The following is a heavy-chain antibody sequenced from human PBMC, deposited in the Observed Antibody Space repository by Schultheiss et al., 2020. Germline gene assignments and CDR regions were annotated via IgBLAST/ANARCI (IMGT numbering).Heavy chain of an antibody. CDR2: ISGGGGST. D-gene: IGHD6-6*01. CDR3: ASLSSSHSYYYYYGMDV. V-gene: IGHV3-11*04. CDR1: GFTFSDYY. Sequence: GGSLRLSCAASGFTFSDYYMSWIRQAPGKGLEWVSSISGGGGSTYYADSVKGRFTISRDNAKNSLYLQMNSLRAEDTAVYYCASLSSSHSYYYYYGMDVWGQGTTVTVSS. J-gene: IGHJ6*02.